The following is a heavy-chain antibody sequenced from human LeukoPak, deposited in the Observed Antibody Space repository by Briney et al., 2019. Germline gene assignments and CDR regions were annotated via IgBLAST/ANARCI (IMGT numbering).Heavy chain of an antibody. V-gene: IGHV4-38-2*01. CDR3: ARLGIAALGWFDT. D-gene: IGHD6-13*01. Sequence: KPSETLSLTCAVSGYSISSGYYWGWIRQPPGKGLEWIGSIYHSGSTYYNPSLKSRVTISVDTSKNQSSLKLSSVTAADTAVYYCARLGIAALGWFDTWGQGTLVTVSS. J-gene: IGHJ5*02. CDR1: GYSISSGYY. CDR2: IYHSGST.